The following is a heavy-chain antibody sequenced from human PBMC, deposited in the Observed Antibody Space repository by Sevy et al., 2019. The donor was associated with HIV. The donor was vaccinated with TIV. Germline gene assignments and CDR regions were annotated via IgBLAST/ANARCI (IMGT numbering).Heavy chain of an antibody. CDR1: GFTFNFHG. CDR3: ESETDNSARWLDP. J-gene: IGHJ5*02. D-gene: IGHD4-4*01. V-gene: IGHV3-33*01. CDR2: IWHDGSNK. Sequence: GGSLRLSCAASGFTFNFHGMHWVRQAPGKGLEWVAFIWHDGSNKYMADSVKGRFTISRDNSKNTLFLQMNSLTVEDTAVYYCESETDNSARWLDPWGQGTLVTVSS.